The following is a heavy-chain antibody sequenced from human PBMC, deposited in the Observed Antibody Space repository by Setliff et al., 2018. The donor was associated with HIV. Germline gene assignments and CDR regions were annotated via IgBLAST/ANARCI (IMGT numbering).Heavy chain of an antibody. J-gene: IGHJ5*02. CDR3: ARDRERWLQSRLFDP. CDR1: GFTFTGYY. V-gene: IGHV1-2*06. D-gene: IGHD4-4*01. Sequence: ASVKVSCKASGFTFTGYYMHWVRQAPGQGLEWMGRINTYSDRTSYGQKFQGRVTMTRDTSITTAYMELSSLRSEDTAIYYCARDRERWLQSRLFDPWGQGTLVTVSS. CDR2: INTYSDRT.